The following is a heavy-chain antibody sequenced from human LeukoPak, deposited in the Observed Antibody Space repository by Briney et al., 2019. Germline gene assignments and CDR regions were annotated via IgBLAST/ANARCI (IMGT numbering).Heavy chain of an antibody. Sequence: GRSLRLSCAASGFTFSSYAMHWVRQAPGKGLEWVAVISYDGSNKYYADSVKGRFTISRDNSKNTLYLQMNSLRTEDTAVYYCARGHSYPDYWGQGTLVTVSS. CDR3: ARGHSYPDY. D-gene: IGHD5-18*01. CDR1: GFTFSSYA. V-gene: IGHV3-30-3*01. CDR2: ISYDGSNK. J-gene: IGHJ4*02.